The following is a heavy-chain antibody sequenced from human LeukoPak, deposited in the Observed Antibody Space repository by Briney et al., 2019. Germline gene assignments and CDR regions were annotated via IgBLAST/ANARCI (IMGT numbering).Heavy chain of an antibody. V-gene: IGHV1-18*01. CDR1: GYTFTNYG. D-gene: IGHD1-1*01. Sequence: ASVKVSCKASGYTFTNYGVSWVRQAPGQGLEWMGWISGYNGYTNYAQKFQFRVTMTTVTSTSTAYMELRSLTSDDTAVYYCARAKTLEPSPSNAFDFWGQGTMVTVSS. CDR3: ARAKTLEPSPSNAFDF. CDR2: ISGYNGYT. J-gene: IGHJ3*01.